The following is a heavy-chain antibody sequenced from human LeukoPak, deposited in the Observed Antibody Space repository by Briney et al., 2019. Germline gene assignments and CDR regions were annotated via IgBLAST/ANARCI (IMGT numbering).Heavy chain of an antibody. V-gene: IGHV4-59*01. D-gene: IGHD2-15*01. CDR2: LYCSRNT. J-gene: IGHJ4*02. Sequence: SETLSLTCTVSGGSIGDYYWSWIRQPPGKGLEWIGYLYCSRNTNYSLSLKSRVTISADTSKTQVYLKLRSVTAADTAVYYCVRDLWGAGGTQYWGQGILVTVSS. CDR3: VRDLWGAGGTQY. CDR1: GGSIGDYY.